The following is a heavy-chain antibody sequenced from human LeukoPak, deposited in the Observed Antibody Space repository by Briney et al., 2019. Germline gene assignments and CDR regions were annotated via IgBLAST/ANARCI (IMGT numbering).Heavy chain of an antibody. CDR2: INAGNGNT. CDR1: GYTFTSYA. CDR3: AREDYGGNLPQNDAFDI. Sequence: ASVKVSCKASGYTFTSYAMHWVRQAPGQRLEWMGWINAGNGNTKYSQEFQGRVTITRDTSASTAYMELSSLRSEDMAVYYCAREDYGGNLPQNDAFDIWGQGTMVTVSS. D-gene: IGHD4-23*01. J-gene: IGHJ3*02. V-gene: IGHV1-3*03.